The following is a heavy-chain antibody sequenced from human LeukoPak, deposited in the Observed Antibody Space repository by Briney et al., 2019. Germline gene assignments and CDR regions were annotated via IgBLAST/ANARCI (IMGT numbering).Heavy chain of an antibody. CDR2: INHSGST. J-gene: IGHJ6*03. CDR3: AGEGGGPPPGTTSYYYYYMDV. V-gene: IGHV4-34*01. CDR1: GGSFSGYY. D-gene: IGHD3-10*01. Sequence: KPSETLSLTCTVYGGSFSGYYWSWIRQPPGKGLEWIGEINHSGSTNYNPSLKSRVTISVDTSKNQFSLKLSSVTAADTAVYYCAGEGGGPPPGTTSYYYYYMDVWGKGTTVTVSS.